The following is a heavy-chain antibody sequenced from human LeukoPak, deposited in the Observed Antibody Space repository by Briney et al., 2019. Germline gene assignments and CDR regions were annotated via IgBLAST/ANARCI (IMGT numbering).Heavy chain of an antibody. D-gene: IGHD4-17*01. CDR2: TNGDGSHI. CDR1: GFTFSDYW. V-gene: IGHV3-74*01. J-gene: IGHJ4*02. Sequence: GGSLRLSCVASGFTFSDYWIHWVRQAPGKGLVWVSGTNGDGSHINYADSVKGRFTVSRDNAKNTVHLQVNSLRAEDTAVYYCARDLRPSDHWGQGTLVTVSS. CDR3: ARDLRPSDH.